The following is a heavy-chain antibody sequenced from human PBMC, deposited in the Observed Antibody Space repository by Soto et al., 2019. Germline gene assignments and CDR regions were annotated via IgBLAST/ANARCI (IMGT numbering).Heavy chain of an antibody. J-gene: IGHJ4*02. Sequence: EVQLLESGGGLVQPGGSLRLSCAASGFTFSSYAMSWVRQAPGKGLECVSVVTGNGRDTAYADSVKGRFTISRDNSKNTLYLQMNNLRAEDTAVYFCAKGTFESCTGSVCYPFDYWGQGTLVTVSS. D-gene: IGHD2-8*02. V-gene: IGHV3-23*01. CDR2: VTGNGRDT. CDR3: AKGTFESCTGSVCYPFDY. CDR1: GFTFSSYA.